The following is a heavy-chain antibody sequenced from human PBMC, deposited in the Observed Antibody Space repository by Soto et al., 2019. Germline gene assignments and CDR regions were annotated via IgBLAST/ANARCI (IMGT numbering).Heavy chain of an antibody. CDR1: GFTFSSYA. V-gene: IGHV3-23*01. CDR3: AKDGKIAAAGTWVKYFDY. CDR2: ISGSGDKT. J-gene: IGHJ4*02. D-gene: IGHD6-13*01. Sequence: HPGGSLRLSCAASGFTFSSYAMSWVRQAPGKGLEWVSAISGSGDKTYYADSVKGRITISRDNSKNTLYLQMNSLRAEDTAVYYCAKDGKIAAAGTWVKYFDYWGQGTLVTVSS.